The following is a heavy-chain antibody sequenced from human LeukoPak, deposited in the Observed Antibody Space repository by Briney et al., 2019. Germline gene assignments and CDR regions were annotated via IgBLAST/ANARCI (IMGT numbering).Heavy chain of an antibody. V-gene: IGHV4-61*02. CDR1: GGSISSGSYY. Sequence: PSETLSLTCTVSGGSISSGSYYWSWIRQPAGKGLEWIGRIYTSGSTNYNPSLKSRVTISVDTSKNQFSLKLSSVTAADTAVYYCAREAAIVPAAYGYYYYYMDVWGKGTTVTVSS. J-gene: IGHJ6*03. D-gene: IGHD2-2*01. CDR2: IYTSGST. CDR3: AREAAIVPAAYGYYYYYMDV.